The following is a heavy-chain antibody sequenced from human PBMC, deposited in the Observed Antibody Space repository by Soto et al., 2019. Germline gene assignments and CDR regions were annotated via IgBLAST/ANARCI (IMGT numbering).Heavy chain of an antibody. CDR1: GGTINSGDYF. J-gene: IGHJ4*02. CDR2: IFYTGST. Sequence: SETLSLTCSVSGGTINSGDYFWSWIRQPPGKGLEWIGSIFYTGSTYYSPSLKSRASMSMDTSKSQFSLKVNSMTAADTAVYYCARYRREAVAGYTLDNWGQGILVTVSS. D-gene: IGHD6-13*01. CDR3: ARYRREAVAGYTLDN. V-gene: IGHV4-30-4*02.